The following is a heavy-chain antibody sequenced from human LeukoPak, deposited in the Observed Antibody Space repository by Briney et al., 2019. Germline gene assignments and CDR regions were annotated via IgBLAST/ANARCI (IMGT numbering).Heavy chain of an antibody. J-gene: IGHJ5*02. D-gene: IGHD2-15*01. Sequence: SVKVSCKASGGTFSSYAISWVRQAPGQGLEWMGGIIPIFGTANYAQKFQGRVTITADKSTSTAYMELSSLRSEDTAVYYCARGPGCSGGSCQHWFDPWGQGTLVTVSS. CDR2: IIPIFGTA. CDR3: ARGPGCSGGSCQHWFDP. V-gene: IGHV1-69*06. CDR1: GGTFSSYA.